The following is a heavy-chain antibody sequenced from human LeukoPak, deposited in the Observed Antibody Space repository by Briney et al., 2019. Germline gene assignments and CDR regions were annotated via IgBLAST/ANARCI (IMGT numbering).Heavy chain of an antibody. CDR1: GFTFSTFC. Sequence: GGSLRLSCAASGFTFSTFCMTWVRQAPGKGLEWVANIKQDGSEKYYVDSVKGRFTISRDNAKNSLYLQMNSLRAEDTAVYYCARDSSNYPYYYYYYMDVWGKGTTVTVSS. D-gene: IGHD4-11*01. CDR3: ARDSSNYPYYYYYYMDV. J-gene: IGHJ6*03. CDR2: IKQDGSEK. V-gene: IGHV3-7*01.